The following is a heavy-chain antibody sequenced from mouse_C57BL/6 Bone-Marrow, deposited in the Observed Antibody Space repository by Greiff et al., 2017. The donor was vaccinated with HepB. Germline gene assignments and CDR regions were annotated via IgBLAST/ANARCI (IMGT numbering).Heavy chain of an antibody. CDR1: GYTFTSYW. V-gene: IGHV1-72*01. D-gene: IGHD2-3*01. CDR3: ARSGYDGYTPFAD. CDR2: IDPNSGGN. Sequence: QVQLQQPGAELVKPGATVKLSCKASGYTFTSYWMHWVKQRPGRGLEWLGRIDPNSGGNKYNEKIKSKATLTVDKHSSTAYMQRRSLTSEDSAVYYSARSGYDGYTPFADWGQGTLVTVSA. J-gene: IGHJ3*01.